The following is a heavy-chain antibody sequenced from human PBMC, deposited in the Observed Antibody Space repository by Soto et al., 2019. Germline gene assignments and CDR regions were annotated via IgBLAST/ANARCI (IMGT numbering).Heavy chain of an antibody. V-gene: IGHV4-4*07. CDR1: GGSISSYY. D-gene: IGHD6-19*01. J-gene: IGHJ6*02. CDR3: ARAFGKQWLGYYYYYGMDV. Sequence: PSETLSLTCTVSGGSISSYYWSWIRQPAGKGLEWIGRIYTSGSTNYNPSLKSRVTMSVDTYKNQFSLKLSSVTAADTAVYYCARAFGKQWLGYYYYYGMDVWGQGTTVTVSS. CDR2: IYTSGST.